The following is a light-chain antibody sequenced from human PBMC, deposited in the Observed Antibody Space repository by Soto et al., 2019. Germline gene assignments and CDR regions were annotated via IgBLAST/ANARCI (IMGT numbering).Light chain of an antibody. J-gene: IGKJ4*01. Sequence: EIVLTPSPGTLSLSPGERATFSCRASQSVSSNYLAWYQQKPGQAPRLLIYGAFKRATGIPDRFSGSGSGTDFTLTITRLEPEDFAVYYCQQYQSLTFGGGTKVDIK. CDR2: GAF. V-gene: IGKV3-20*01. CDR3: QQYQSLT. CDR1: QSVSSNY.